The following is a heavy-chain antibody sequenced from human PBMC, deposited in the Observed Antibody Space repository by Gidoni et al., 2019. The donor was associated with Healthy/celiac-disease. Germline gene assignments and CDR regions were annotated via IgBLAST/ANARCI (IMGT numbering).Heavy chain of an antibody. CDR2: ISGSGGST. CDR3: AKSGAGNYYDSSGYPYYYYGMDV. CDR1: GFTFSSYA. J-gene: IGHJ6*02. V-gene: IGHV3-23*01. Sequence: EVQLLESGGGLVQPGGSLRLSCAASGFTFSSYAMSWVRQAPGKGLEWVSAISGSGGSTYYADSVKGRFTISRDNSKNTLYLQMNSLRAEDTAVYYCAKSGAGNYYDSSGYPYYYYGMDVWGQGTTVTVSS. D-gene: IGHD3-22*01.